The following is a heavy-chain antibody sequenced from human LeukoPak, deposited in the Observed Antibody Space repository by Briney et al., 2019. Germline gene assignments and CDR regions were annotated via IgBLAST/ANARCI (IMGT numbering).Heavy chain of an antibody. CDR3: ARDLGTMVRGVIISWFDP. CDR1: GYTFTSYY. Sequence: GASVKVSCKASGYTFTSYYMHWVRQAPGQGLEWMGIINPSGGSTSYAQKFQGRVTMTRDTSTSTVYMELSSLRSEDTAVYYCARDLGTMVRGVIISWFDPWGQGTLVTVSS. J-gene: IGHJ5*02. CDR2: INPSGGST. D-gene: IGHD3-10*01. V-gene: IGHV1-46*01.